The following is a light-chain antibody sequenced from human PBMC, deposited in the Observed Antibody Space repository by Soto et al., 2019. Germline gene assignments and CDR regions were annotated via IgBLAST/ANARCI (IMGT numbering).Light chain of an antibody. J-gene: IGLJ2*01. CDR1: RTDIGGYNY. CDR2: EVT. V-gene: IGLV2-14*01. Sequence: QSVLTQPASVSGSLGQSITISCTGTRTDIGGYNYVSWYQQCPGKAPKLVICEVTSRPSGISDRFSGSKSSNAASLTISGLQTEDDADYFCTSYTISKSYILVGGGTK. CDR3: TSYTISKSYIL.